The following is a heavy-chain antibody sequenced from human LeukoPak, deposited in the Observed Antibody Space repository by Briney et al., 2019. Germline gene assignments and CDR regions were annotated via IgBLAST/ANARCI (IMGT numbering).Heavy chain of an antibody. D-gene: IGHD3-3*01. CDR3: ARSDSQAYYDFWSGYVVAYYGMDV. CDR2: MNPNSGNT. CDR1: GYTFTSYD. V-gene: IGHV1-8*01. J-gene: IGHJ6*02. Sequence: AASVKVSCKASGYTFTSYDINWVRQATGQGLEWMGWMNPNSGNTGYAQKFQGRVTMTRNTSISTAYMELSSLRSEDTAVYYCARSDSQAYYDFWSGYVVAYYGMDVWGQGTTVTVSS.